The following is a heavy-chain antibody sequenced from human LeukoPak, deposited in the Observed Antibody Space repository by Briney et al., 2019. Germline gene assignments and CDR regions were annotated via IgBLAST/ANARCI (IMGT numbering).Heavy chain of an antibody. J-gene: IGHJ4*02. V-gene: IGHV3-23*01. D-gene: IGHD2-8*02. CDR3: ATYRQVLLPFES. Sequence: GGSLRLSCAASGFTFSAFAMIWVRRPPGKGLEWVSSIFPSGGEIHYADSVRGRFTISRDNSKSTLSLQMNSLRAEDTAIYYCATYRQVLLPFESWGQGTLVTVSS. CDR2: IFPSGGEI. CDR1: GFTFSAFA.